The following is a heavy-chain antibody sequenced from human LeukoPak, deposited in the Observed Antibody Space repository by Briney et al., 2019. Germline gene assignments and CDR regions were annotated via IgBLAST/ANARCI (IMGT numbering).Heavy chain of an antibody. Sequence: GGSLRLSCAASGFTFSSYGMHWVRQAPGKGLEGVAVIWYDGSNKYYADSVKGRFTISRDNSKNTLYLQMNSLRAEDTAVYYCAKGDKGATMDYWGQGTLVTVSS. J-gene: IGHJ4*02. CDR1: GFTFSSYG. CDR2: IWYDGSNK. CDR3: AKGDKGATMDY. V-gene: IGHV3-33*06.